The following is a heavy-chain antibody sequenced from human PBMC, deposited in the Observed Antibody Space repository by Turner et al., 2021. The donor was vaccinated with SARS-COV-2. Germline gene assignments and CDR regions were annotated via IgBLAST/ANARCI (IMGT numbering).Heavy chain of an antibody. J-gene: IGHJ4*02. V-gene: IGHV3-33*01. D-gene: IGHD6-19*01. CDR2: IWYDGSNK. Sequence: QVQLVESGGGVVQPGRSLRLYCAASGSTFSSYGMHWVRQAPGKGLEWGAVIWYDGSNKYYADSVKGRFTTSRDNSKNTLYLQMNSLRAEDTAVYYCARPIPSYSSGWYGCYFDYWGQGTLVTVSS. CDR1: GSTFSSYG. CDR3: ARPIPSYSSGWYGCYFDY.